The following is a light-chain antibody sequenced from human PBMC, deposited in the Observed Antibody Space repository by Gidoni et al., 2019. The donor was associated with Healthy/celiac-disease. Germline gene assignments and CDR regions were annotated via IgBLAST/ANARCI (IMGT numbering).Light chain of an antibody. CDR1: QSVSSSY. V-gene: IGKV3-20*01. J-gene: IGKJ4*01. CDR3: QQYGSSPRLT. CDR2: GAS. Sequence: EIVLTQSPGTLSLSPGERATLSCTASQSVSSSYLAGYQQKPGQEPRLLIYGASSRATGIPDRFSGSGSGTDFTLTNSRLEPEDFAVYYCQQYGSSPRLTFGGGTKVEIK.